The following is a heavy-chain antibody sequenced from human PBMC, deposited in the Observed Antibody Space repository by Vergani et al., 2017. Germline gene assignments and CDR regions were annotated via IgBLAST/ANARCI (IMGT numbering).Heavy chain of an antibody. Sequence: EVQLVESGGGLVQPGGSLRLSCAASGFTFSSNWMSWVRQAPGTGLEWVANIKQDGSEKYYVDSVQGRFTISRDNAKNSLYLQMNSLRAEDTAVYYGAGSIAAAWFVPWGEGTLVTVSS. D-gene: IGHD6-13*01. CDR1: GFTFSSNW. V-gene: IGHV3-7*01. CDR2: IKQDGSEK. CDR3: AGSIAAAWFVP. J-gene: IGHJ5*02.